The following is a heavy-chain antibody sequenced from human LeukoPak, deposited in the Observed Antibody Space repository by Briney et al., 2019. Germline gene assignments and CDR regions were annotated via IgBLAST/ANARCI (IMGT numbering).Heavy chain of an antibody. Sequence: SQTLSLTCTVSGGSISSGGYYWSWIRQHPGKGLEWIGYIYYSGSTYYNPSLKSRITISVDTSKNQFSLKLSSVTAADTAVYYCARDRVVRGLAFDPWGQGTLVTVSS. CDR2: IYYSGST. CDR3: ARDRVVRGLAFDP. D-gene: IGHD3-10*01. V-gene: IGHV4-31*03. CDR1: GGSISSGGYY. J-gene: IGHJ5*02.